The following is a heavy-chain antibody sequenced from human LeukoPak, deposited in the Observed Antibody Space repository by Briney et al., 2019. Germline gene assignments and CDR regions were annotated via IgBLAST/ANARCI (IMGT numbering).Heavy chain of an antibody. J-gene: IGHJ6*03. D-gene: IGHD5-12*01. CDR1: GGSISSYY. V-gene: IGHV4-59*12. Sequence: SETLSLTCTVSGGSISSYYWSWIRQPPGKGLEWIGHIYYTGSTNYNPSLKSRVTISIDTSKNQFSLQLSSVTAADTAVYYCARVGGGYSGYDRDYYYYYMDVWGKGTTVTVSS. CDR3: ARVGGGYSGYDRDYYYYYMDV. CDR2: IYYTGST.